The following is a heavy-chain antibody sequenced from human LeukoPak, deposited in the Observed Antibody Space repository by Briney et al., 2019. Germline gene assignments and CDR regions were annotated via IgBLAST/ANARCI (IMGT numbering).Heavy chain of an antibody. J-gene: IGHJ4*02. V-gene: IGHV4-39*07. D-gene: IGHD3-22*01. CDR2: IYYSGST. CDR3: ARDPSPYYDSSGMYYFDY. CDR1: GGSISSSSYY. Sequence: SETLSLTCTVSGGSISSSSYYWGWIRQPPGKGLEWIGGIYYSGSTYYNPSLKSRVTIPVDTSKNQFSLKLSSVTAADTAVYYCARDPSPYYDSSGMYYFDYWGQGTLVTVSS.